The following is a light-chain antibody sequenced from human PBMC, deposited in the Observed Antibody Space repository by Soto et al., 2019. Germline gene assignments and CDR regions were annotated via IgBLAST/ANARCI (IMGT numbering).Light chain of an antibody. J-gene: IGLJ3*02. V-gene: IGLV1-47*02. CDR1: SSNIGNNF. CDR3: AAWDDGLSGV. CDR2: GNN. Sequence: QSVLTQPPSVSGTPGQRVTISCSGSSSNIGNNFVYWYQHLPGTAPKLLIYGNNQRPSGVPDRFSGSKSGTSASLAISGLRSEDAADYYCAAWDDGLSGVFGGGTKLTLL.